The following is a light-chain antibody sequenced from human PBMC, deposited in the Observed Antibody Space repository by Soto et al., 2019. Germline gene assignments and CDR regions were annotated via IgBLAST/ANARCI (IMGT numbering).Light chain of an antibody. CDR3: CSFALRSTLI. CDR1: SRDVGNYNL. V-gene: IGLV2-23*01. CDR2: EGD. Sequence: QSVLTQPASVSGSPGQSSTISCTGTSRDVGNYNLVSRYQQYPGKAPKLRIYEGDKRPSGVSNRFFGSKSGNTASMKISGLQAEDEADYDCCSFALRSTLIFGGGIKVTVL. J-gene: IGLJ2*01.